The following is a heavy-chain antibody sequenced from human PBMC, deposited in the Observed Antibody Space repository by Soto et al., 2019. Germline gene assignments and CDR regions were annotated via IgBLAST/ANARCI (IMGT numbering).Heavy chain of an antibody. D-gene: IGHD4-17*01. CDR1: GFTFSSYG. CDR2: IWYDGSNK. J-gene: IGHJ3*02. CDR3: ARSGDYGDDAFDI. V-gene: IGHV3-33*01. Sequence: GGSLRLSCAASGFTFSSYGMHWVRQAPGKGLEWVAVIWYDGSNKYYADSVKGRFTISRDNSKNTLYLQMNSLRAEDTAVYYCARSGDYGDDAFDIWGQGTMVTVSS.